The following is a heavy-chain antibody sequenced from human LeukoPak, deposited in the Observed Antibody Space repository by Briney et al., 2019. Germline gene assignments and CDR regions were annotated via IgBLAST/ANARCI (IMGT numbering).Heavy chain of an antibody. CDR1: GYTFSDYY. V-gene: IGHV1-2*02. J-gene: IGHJ4*02. CDR3: ARGGAVVPATQGNGKIWDY. Sequence: GASVKVSCKASGYTFSDYYMHWVRQAPGQGLEWMGWINPNSGGTLYAQRFQGRVTMTGDTSISTAYMEVDRLRSDDTAVYYCARGGAVVPATQGNGKIWDYWGQGTLVTVSS. D-gene: IGHD2-15*01. CDR2: INPNSGGT.